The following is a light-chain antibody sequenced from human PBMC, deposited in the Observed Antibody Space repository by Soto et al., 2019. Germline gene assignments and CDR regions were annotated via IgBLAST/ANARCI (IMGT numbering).Light chain of an antibody. CDR3: QQFNNYPI. J-gene: IGKJ3*01. Sequence: AIQLTQSPSSLSASVGDRVTITCRASQGISSALAWYQQKPGKAPKLLIYDASSLESGVPSRFSGSGSGTDFPLTVSSLQPEDFATYYCQQFNNYPIFGPGTKVDIK. CDR2: DAS. CDR1: QGISSA. V-gene: IGKV1D-13*01.